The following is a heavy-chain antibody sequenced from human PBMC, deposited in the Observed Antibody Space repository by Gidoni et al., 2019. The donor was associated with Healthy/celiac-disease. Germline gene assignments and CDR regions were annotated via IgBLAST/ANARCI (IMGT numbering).Heavy chain of an antibody. CDR3: ARQWLVQGVGAFDI. V-gene: IGHV4-39*01. D-gene: IGHD6-19*01. J-gene: IGHJ3*02. Sequence: QLQLQASGPGLVNPSETLSLTCTVSGGSIRSSSYYWGWIRQPPGKGLEWIGSIYYSGSTYDNPSLKSRVTISVDTSKNQFSLKLSSVTAADTAVYYCARQWLVQGVGAFDIWGQGTMVTVSS. CDR2: IYYSGST. CDR1: GGSIRSSSYY.